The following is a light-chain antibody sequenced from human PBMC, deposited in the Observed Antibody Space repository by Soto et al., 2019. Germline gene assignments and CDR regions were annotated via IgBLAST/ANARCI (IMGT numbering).Light chain of an antibody. CDR1: QSLLHSNGYNY. V-gene: IGKV2-28*01. Sequence: DIVMTQSPLSLPVTPGEPASISCRSSQSLLHSNGYNYLDWYLQKPGQSPQLLIYLGSNRASGVPDRFSGSGSGTEFALTVSSLQSEDFAIYYCQQYYYWPTFGQGTKVDIK. J-gene: IGKJ1*01. CDR2: LGS. CDR3: QQYYYWPT.